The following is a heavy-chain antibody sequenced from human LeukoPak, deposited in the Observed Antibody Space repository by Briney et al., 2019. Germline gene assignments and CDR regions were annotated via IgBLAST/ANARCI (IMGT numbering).Heavy chain of an antibody. Sequence: GGSLRLSCAASGFTFSSYGMHWVRQAPGKGLEWVAFIRYDGSNKYYADSVKGRFTISRDNSKNTLYLQMNSLRAEDTAVYYCAILGYCSSTSCYPSDPWGQGTLVTVSS. D-gene: IGHD2-2*01. V-gene: IGHV3-30*02. J-gene: IGHJ5*02. CDR1: GFTFSSYG. CDR2: IRYDGSNK. CDR3: AILGYCSSTSCYPSDP.